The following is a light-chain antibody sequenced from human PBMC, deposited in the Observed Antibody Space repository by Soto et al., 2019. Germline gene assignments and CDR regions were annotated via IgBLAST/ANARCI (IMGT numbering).Light chain of an antibody. Sequence: QSVLTQPASVSGSPGQSITISCTGTSSDVGGYNSVSWYRQDPGKAPKLMIYEVSNRPSGVSNHFSASKSGNTASLTISGLQAEDEAYYYCSSYASDNTVVFGGGTKVTVL. CDR1: SSDVGGYNS. CDR2: EVS. CDR3: SSYASDNTVV. V-gene: IGLV2-14*01. J-gene: IGLJ2*01.